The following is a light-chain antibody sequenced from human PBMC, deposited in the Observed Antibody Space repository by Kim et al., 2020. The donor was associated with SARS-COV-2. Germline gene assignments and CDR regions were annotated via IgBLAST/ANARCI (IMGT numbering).Light chain of an antibody. CDR1: SSNIGAGYD. J-gene: IGLJ2*01. CDR3: QAWDSSHVV. V-gene: IGLV1-40*01. CDR2: GNS. Sequence: QSVLTQPPSVSGAPGQRVTISCTGSSSNIGAGYDVHWYQQLPGTAPKLLIYGNSNRPSGVPDRFSGSKSGTSASLAITGLQAEDEADYYCQAWDSSHVVFGGGTQLTVL.